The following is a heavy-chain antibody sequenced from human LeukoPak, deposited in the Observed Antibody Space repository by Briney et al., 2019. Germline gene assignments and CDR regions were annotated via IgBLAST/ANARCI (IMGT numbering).Heavy chain of an antibody. CDR1: GFTFSSYG. Sequence: GRSLRLSCAASGFTFSSYGMHWVRQAPGKGLEWVAVISYDGSNKYYADSVKGRFTISRDNSKNTLYLQMNSLRAEDTAVYYCAKDLSPEVHDPGDYWGQGTLVTVSS. CDR3: AKDLSPEVHDPGDY. V-gene: IGHV3-30*18. D-gene: IGHD3-16*02. J-gene: IGHJ4*02. CDR2: ISYDGSNK.